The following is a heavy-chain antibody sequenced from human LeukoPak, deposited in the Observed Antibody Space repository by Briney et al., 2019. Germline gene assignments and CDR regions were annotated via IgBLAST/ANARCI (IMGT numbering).Heavy chain of an antibody. Sequence: GGSLRLSCAASGFTFSSYDMHWVRQAPGKGLEWVSSISSGGHSTYYAGSVKGRFTISRDNSKNTLYLQMNSLRAEDTAVYYCAKGAGQWLVPSEYFQYWGQGTLVTVSS. V-gene: IGHV3-23*01. CDR2: ISSGGHST. CDR3: AKGAGQWLVPSEYFQY. D-gene: IGHD6-19*01. J-gene: IGHJ1*01. CDR1: GFTFSSYD.